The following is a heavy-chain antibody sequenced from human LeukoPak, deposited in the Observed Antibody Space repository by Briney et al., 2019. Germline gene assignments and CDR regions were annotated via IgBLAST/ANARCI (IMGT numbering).Heavy chain of an antibody. D-gene: IGHD3-22*01. V-gene: IGHV3-74*01. CDR2: INSDGSST. CDR1: GFTFSSYW. Sequence: PGGSLRLSCAASGFTFSSYWMHWVRQAPGKGLVWVSRINSDGSSTSYADSVKGRFTISRDNAKNTLYLQMNSLRAEDTAVYYCARDYYDSSGSWVPYYYYYMDVWGKGTTVTVSS. CDR3: ARDYYDSSGSWVPYYYYYMDV. J-gene: IGHJ6*03.